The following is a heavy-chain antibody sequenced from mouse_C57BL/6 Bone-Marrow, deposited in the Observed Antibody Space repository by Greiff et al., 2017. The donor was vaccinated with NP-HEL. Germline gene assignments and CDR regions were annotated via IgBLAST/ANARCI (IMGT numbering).Heavy chain of an antibody. CDR1: GYTFTDYY. D-gene: IGHD1-1*01. Sequence: EVQLQQSGPVLVKPGASVKMSCKASGYTFTDYYMNWVKQSHGKSLEWIGVINPYNGGTSYNQKFKGKATLTVDKSSSTAYMELNSLTSEDSAVYYCARAPYYYGSRDYAMDYWGQGTSVTVSS. CDR2: INPYNGGT. CDR3: ARAPYYYGSRDYAMDY. V-gene: IGHV1-19*01. J-gene: IGHJ4*01.